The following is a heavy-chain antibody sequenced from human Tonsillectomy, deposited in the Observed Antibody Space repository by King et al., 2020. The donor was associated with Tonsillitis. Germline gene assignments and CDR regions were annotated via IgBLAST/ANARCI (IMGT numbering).Heavy chain of an antibody. CDR2: IKQDGSEK. J-gene: IGHJ2*01. V-gene: IGHV3-7*01. CDR1: GFTFSSYW. CDR3: ASGASCAWSNWCFDL. D-gene: IGHD3-3*01. Sequence: VQLVESGGGLVQPGGSLRLSCAASGFTFSSYWMNWVRQAPGKGLEWVANIKQDGSEKNYVDSVKGRFTLSRDNAKNSLYLQMNSLRAEDTAVYYCASGASCAWSNWCFDLRGRGTLVTVSS.